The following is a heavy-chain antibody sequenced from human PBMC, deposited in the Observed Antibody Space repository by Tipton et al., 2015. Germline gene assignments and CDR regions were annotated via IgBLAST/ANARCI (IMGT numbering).Heavy chain of an antibody. CDR1: GFTFSSYA. CDR3: AKDMKFYYDRSGCLDY. Sequence: SLRLSCAASGFTFSSYAMSWVRQAPGKGLEWVSAISGSGGSTYYADSVKGRFTISRDNSKNTLYLQMNSLRAEDTALYYCAKDMKFYYDRSGCLDYWGQGTLVTVSS. V-gene: IGHV3-23*01. CDR2: ISGSGGST. J-gene: IGHJ4*02. D-gene: IGHD3-22*01.